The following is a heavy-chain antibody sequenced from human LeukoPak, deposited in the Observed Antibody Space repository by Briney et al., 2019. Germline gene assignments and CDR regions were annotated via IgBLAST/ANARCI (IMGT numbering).Heavy chain of an antibody. V-gene: IGHV5-51*01. D-gene: IGHD2-15*01. J-gene: IGHJ5*02. CDR2: IYPVDSDT. CDR3: AITHKGYCSGGSCSGVWFDP. Sequence: GESRKISCKGSGYSFTSYWISWVRQMPGRGLEWMGIIYPVDSDTRYSPSFQGQVTISADKSISTAYLQWSSLKASDTAMYYCAITHKGYCSGGSCSGVWFDPWGQGTLATVSS. CDR1: GYSFTSYW.